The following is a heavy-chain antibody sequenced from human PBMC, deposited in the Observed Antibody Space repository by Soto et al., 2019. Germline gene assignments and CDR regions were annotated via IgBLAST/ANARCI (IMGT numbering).Heavy chain of an antibody. CDR1: GFDFSTHA. Sequence: PGGSLRLSCAASGFDFSTHALTWVRQAPGKGLEWLSSITNTGITTHYADSVKDRFTISRENSRNTLHLQLNNLRVDDKAVYYCAKGPAHGDTKHIDHWGQGTMVTVSS. CDR2: ITNTGITT. J-gene: IGHJ5*02. D-gene: IGHD4-17*01. CDR3: AKGPAHGDTKHIDH. V-gene: IGHV3-23*01.